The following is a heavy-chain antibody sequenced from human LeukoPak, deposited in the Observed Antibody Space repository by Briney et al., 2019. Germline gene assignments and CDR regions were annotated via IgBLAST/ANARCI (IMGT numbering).Heavy chain of an antibody. CDR1: GFTFSSYA. J-gene: IGHJ5*02. V-gene: IGHV3-23*01. CDR3: ATRIAAAGRGFDP. CDR2: ISVSGGTT. Sequence: PGGSLRLSCAASGFTFSSYALSWFRQAPGKGLEWVSDISVSGGTTYYADSVKGRFTISRDNSKNTLYLQMNSLRAEDTAVYYCATRIAAAGRGFDPWGQGTLVTVSS. D-gene: IGHD6-13*01.